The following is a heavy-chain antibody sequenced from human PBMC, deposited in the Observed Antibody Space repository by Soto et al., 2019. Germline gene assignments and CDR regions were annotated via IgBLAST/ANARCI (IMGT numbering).Heavy chain of an antibody. CDR2: ISSGGST. Sequence: GGSLRLSCAASGFTVSSNYMSWVRQATGKGLEWVSVISSGGSTYYADSVKGRFTISRDNSKNTLYLQMNSLRAEDTAVYYCARDLYFDYWGQGTLVTVAS. J-gene: IGHJ4*02. CDR3: ARDLYFDY. CDR1: GFTVSSNY. V-gene: IGHV3-53*01.